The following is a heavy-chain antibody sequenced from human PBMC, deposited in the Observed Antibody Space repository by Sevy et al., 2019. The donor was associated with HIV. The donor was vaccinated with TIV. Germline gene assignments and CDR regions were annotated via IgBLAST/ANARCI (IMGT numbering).Heavy chain of an antibody. CDR1: GFTFSSYS. Sequence: GGSLRLSCAASGFTFSSYSMNWVRQAPGKGLEWVSYISSSSSTIYYADSVKGRFTISRDNAKNSLYLQMNNLRDEDTAVYYCASELGYCSGGSCHFWSFGNGMDVWGQGTTVTVSS. J-gene: IGHJ6*02. D-gene: IGHD2-15*01. CDR3: ASELGYCSGGSCHFWSFGNGMDV. CDR2: ISSSSSTI. V-gene: IGHV3-48*02.